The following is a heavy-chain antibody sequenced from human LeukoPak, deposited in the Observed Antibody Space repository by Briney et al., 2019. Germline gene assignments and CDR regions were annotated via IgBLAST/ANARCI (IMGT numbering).Heavy chain of an antibody. V-gene: IGHV1-2*02. CDR1: GYTFTGYY. J-gene: IGHJ1*01. CDR2: INPNSGGT. CDR3: ARRADYDSSGYYSRYIEYFQH. Sequence: ASVKVSCKASGYTFTGYYMHWVRQAPGQGLEWMGWINPNSGGTNYAQKFQGRVTMTRDTSISTAYMELSRLRSDDTAVYYCARRADYDSSGYYSRYIEYFQHWGQGTLDTVSS. D-gene: IGHD3-22*01.